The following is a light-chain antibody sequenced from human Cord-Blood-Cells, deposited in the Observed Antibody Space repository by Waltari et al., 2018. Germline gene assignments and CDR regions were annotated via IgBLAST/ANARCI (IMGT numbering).Light chain of an antibody. Sequence: QSALTQPRSVSGSPGPSVTISCTGTSSDVGGYNYVSWYQQHPSKAPKLMIYDVSKRPSGVPDRFSCSKSGNTASLTISGLQAEDEADYYCCSYAGSYTWTFGQGTK. J-gene: IGLJ3*02. CDR3: CSYAGSYTWT. CDR2: DVS. CDR1: SSDVGGYNY. V-gene: IGLV2-11*02.